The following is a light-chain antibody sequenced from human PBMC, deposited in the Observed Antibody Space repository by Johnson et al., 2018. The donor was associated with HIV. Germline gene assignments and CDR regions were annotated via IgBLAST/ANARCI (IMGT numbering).Light chain of an antibody. CDR2: DNN. Sequence: QSVLTQPPSVSAAPGQKVTISCSGSTSNIGNNYVSWYQQFPGTAPKLLIYDNNKRPSGIPDRFSGSKSGTSATLGIAGLQTGDEADYYCGTCDTSLTTGGVFGTGTKVTVL. CDR1: TSNIGNNY. CDR3: GTCDTSLTTGGV. J-gene: IGLJ1*01. V-gene: IGLV1-51*01.